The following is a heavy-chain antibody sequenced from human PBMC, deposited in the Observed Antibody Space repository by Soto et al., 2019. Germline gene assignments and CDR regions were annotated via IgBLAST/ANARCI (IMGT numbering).Heavy chain of an antibody. CDR1: GFTFDDYA. J-gene: IGHJ3*02. V-gene: IGHV3-9*01. CDR3: AKDIIGAVAGTNAFDI. CDR2: ISWNSGSI. D-gene: IGHD6-19*01. Sequence: GGSLSLSCAASGFTFDDYAMHWVRQAPGKGLEWVSGISWNSGSIGYADSVKGRFTISRDNAKNSLYLQMNSLRAEDTALYYCAKDIIGAVAGTNAFDIWGQGTMVTVSS.